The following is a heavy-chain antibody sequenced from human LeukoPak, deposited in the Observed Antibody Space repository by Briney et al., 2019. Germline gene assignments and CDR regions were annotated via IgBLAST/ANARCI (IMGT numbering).Heavy chain of an antibody. CDR3: AKDPTHYRVWDDYDSTVLSY. V-gene: IGHV3-23*01. Sequence: QTGGSLRLSCAVSVFTFSSYGMSWVRQAPGKGLEWVSAISGCGGSTYYADSVKGRFTISRDNSKNTLYLQMNSLRAADTAVYYCAKDPTHYRVWDDYDSTVLSYWGQGTLVTVSS. CDR2: ISGCGGST. D-gene: IGHD3-22*01. CDR1: VFTFSSYG. J-gene: IGHJ4*02.